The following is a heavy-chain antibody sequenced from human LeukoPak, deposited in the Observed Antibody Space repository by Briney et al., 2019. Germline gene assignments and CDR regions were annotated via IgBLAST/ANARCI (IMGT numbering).Heavy chain of an antibody. Sequence: GGSLRLSCAASGFTFSSYGMHWARQAPGKGLEWVAFIRYDGSNKYYADSVKGRFTISRDNSKNTLYLQMNSLRAEDTAVYYCAKEYSSSWSRDYWGQGTLVTVSS. CDR1: GFTFSSYG. D-gene: IGHD6-13*01. CDR3: AKEYSSSWSRDY. CDR2: IRYDGSNK. J-gene: IGHJ4*02. V-gene: IGHV3-30*02.